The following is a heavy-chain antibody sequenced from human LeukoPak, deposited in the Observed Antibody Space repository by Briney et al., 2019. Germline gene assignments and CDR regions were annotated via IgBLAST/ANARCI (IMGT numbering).Heavy chain of an antibody. D-gene: IGHD6-13*01. J-gene: IGHJ4*02. CDR2: INPSGGST. CDR1: GYTFTSYY. V-gene: IGHV1-46*01. CDR3: ARDYGIAAALDY. Sequence: ASVKVSCKASGYTFTSYYMHWVRQAPGQGLEWMGIINPSGGSTSYAQTFQGRVTMTRDTSTSTVYMELSSLRSEDTAVYYCARDYGIAAALDYWGQGTLVTVSS.